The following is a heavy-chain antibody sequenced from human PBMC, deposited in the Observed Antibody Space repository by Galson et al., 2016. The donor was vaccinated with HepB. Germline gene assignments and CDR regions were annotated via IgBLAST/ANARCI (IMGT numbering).Heavy chain of an antibody. Sequence: SLRLSCAASGFTFGRYAMSWVRQAPGKGLEWVSAISGDGGSTYYAGSVQGRFTSSRDSSTNTVYLQMNSLRADDTAVYFCARHRGLLHYYYGMDVWGQGTTVTVSS. D-gene: IGHD4-17*01. CDR2: ISGDGGST. J-gene: IGHJ6*02. CDR1: GFTFGRYA. CDR3: ARHRGLLHYYYGMDV. V-gene: IGHV3-23*01.